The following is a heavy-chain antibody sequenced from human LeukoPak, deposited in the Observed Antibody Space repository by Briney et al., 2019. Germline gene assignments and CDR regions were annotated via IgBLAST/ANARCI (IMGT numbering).Heavy chain of an antibody. D-gene: IGHD2-8*01. CDR2: ISSTSNYI. CDR3: ARVEMGAFDI. J-gene: IGHJ3*02. Sequence: GGSLRLSCAASGFTFSSYTMNWVRQAPGKGLEWVSSISSTSNYISYADSVKGRFTTSRDNAKKSLYLQMNSLRAEDTAVYYCARVEMGAFDIWGQGTMVTVSS. CDR1: GFTFSSYT. V-gene: IGHV3-21*01.